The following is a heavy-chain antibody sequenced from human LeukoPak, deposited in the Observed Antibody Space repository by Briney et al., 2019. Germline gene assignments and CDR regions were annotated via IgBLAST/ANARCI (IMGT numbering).Heavy chain of an antibody. CDR3: ATYYYGSGKG. D-gene: IGHD3-10*01. Sequence: GGSLRLSCAAFDFTFSNYAMSWVRQSPGKGLEWVSGTSGSGGSRYYPDSVKGRFTISRDNAKNSLYLQMNSLRAEDTAVYYCATYYYGSGKGWGQGTLVTVSS. V-gene: IGHV3-23*01. J-gene: IGHJ4*02. CDR1: DFTFSNYA. CDR2: TSGSGGSR.